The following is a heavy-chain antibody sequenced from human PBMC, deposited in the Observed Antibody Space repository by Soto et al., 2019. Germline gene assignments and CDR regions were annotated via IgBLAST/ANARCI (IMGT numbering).Heavy chain of an antibody. CDR3: ARPLRYFDWSLST. J-gene: IGHJ4*02. V-gene: IGHV3-53*04. CDR1: GFTVSSNY. Sequence: PGGSLRLSCAASGFTVSSNYMSWVRQAPGKGLEWVSVIYSGGSTYYADSVKGRFTISRHNSKNTLYLQMNSLRAEDTAVYYCARPLRYFDWSLSTWGQGTLVTVSS. D-gene: IGHD3-9*01. CDR2: IYSGGST.